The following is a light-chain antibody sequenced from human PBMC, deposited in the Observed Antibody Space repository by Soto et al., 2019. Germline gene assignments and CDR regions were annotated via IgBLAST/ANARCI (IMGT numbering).Light chain of an antibody. J-gene: IGKJ4*01. CDR1: KNIATY. Sequence: DIQMPQSPSSLSASVGDRVTITCRASKNIATYLNWYQQKPGKAPKLLINAASSLRSGVPSRISGSRSGTDFTLAIISLQPEDFATYDCQQSHSSPLTFGGGTKVEIK. CDR2: AAS. V-gene: IGKV1-39*01. CDR3: QQSHSSPLT.